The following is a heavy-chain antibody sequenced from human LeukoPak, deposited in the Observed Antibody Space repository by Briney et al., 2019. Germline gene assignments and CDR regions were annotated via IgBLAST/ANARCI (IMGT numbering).Heavy chain of an antibody. J-gene: IGHJ6*03. CDR3: ARARRGYCSSTSCYMRRKYHYYYYYMDV. D-gene: IGHD2-2*02. Sequence: SETLSLTCAVYGGSFSGYYWSWIRQPPGKGLEWIGEINHSGSTNYNPSLKSRVTISVDTSKNQFSLKLSSVTAADTAVYYCARARRGYCSSTSCYMRRKYHYYYYYMDVWGKGTTVTVSS. CDR1: GGSFSGYY. V-gene: IGHV4-34*01. CDR2: INHSGST.